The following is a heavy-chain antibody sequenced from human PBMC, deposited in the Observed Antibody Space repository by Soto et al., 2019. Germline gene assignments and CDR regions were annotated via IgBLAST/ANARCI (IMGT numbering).Heavy chain of an antibody. J-gene: IGHJ4*02. Sequence: GGSLRLSCAASGFTFSSYGMHWVRQAPGKGLEWVAVISYDGSNKYYADSVKGRFTISRDNSKNTLYLQMNSLRAEDTAVYYCARLRGVIHDFDYWGQGTLVTVSS. D-gene: IGHD3-10*01. V-gene: IGHV3-30*03. CDR2: ISYDGSNK. CDR3: ARLRGVIHDFDY. CDR1: GFTFSSYG.